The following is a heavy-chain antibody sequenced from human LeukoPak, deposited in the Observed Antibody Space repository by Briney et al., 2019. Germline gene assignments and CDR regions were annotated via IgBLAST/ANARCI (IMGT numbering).Heavy chain of an antibody. CDR2: ISSSGSTI. D-gene: IGHD6-13*01. V-gene: IGHV3-11*01. CDR3: ARDGAAAAAYFDC. J-gene: IGHJ4*02. Sequence: GGSLRLSCAASGFTFTDYYMSWIRQAPGPGLGWVSYISSSGSTIYYADSVKGRFTISRDNAKNSLYLQMNSLRAEDTAVYYCARDGAAAAAYFDCWGQGILVTV. CDR1: GFTFTDYY.